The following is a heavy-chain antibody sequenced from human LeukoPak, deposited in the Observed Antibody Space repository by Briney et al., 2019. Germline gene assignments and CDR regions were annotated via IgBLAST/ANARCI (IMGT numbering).Heavy chain of an antibody. CDR1: GYTFTSYA. CDR2: SSPNNGNR. Sequence: ASVKVSCKASGYTFTSYAMNWVRQAPGQGLEWMGWSSPNNGNRNYAQKFQGRVTMTTDTSTATAYMELRSLRSDDTAVYYCARGYYCTHGVCYGGDFDNWGQGTLVTVSS. V-gene: IGHV1-18*01. CDR3: ARGYYCTHGVCYGGDFDN. J-gene: IGHJ4*02. D-gene: IGHD2-8*01.